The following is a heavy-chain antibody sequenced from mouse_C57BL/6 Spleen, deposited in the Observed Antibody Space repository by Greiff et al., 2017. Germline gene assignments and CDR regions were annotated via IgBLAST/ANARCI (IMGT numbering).Heavy chain of an antibody. CDR1: GYSITSGYY. D-gene: IGHD1-1*01. CDR3: ASDYYGSRVY. J-gene: IGHJ2*01. Sequence: VQLQQSGPGLVKPSQSLSLTCSVTGYSITSGYYWNWIRQFPGNKLEWMGYISYDGSNNYNPSLKNRISITRDTSKNQFFLKLNSVTTEDTATYYCASDYYGSRVYWGQGTTLTVSS. V-gene: IGHV3-6*01. CDR2: ISYDGSN.